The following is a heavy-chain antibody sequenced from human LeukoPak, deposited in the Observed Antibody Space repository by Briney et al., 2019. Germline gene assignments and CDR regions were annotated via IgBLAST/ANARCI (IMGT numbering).Heavy chain of an antibody. CDR3: ARVRSIAVAGYFDY. V-gene: IGHV3-30-3*01. CDR1: GFTFSSYA. J-gene: IGHJ4*02. Sequence: GRSLRLSCAASGFTFSSYAMHWVRQAPGKGLEWVAVISYDGSNKYYADSVKGRFTISRDNSKNTLYLQMNSLRAEDTAVYYCARVRSIAVAGYFDYWGQGTLVTVSS. D-gene: IGHD6-19*01. CDR2: ISYDGSNK.